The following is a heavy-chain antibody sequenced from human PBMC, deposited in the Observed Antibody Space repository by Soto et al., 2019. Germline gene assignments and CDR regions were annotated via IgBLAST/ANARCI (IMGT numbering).Heavy chain of an antibody. J-gene: IGHJ4*02. D-gene: IGHD3-10*01. V-gene: IGHV3-74*01. CDR1: GCSFSHYW. Sequence: AGGSLRLSCAASGCSFSHYWMHWVRQAPGKGLVWVSRISPDGRTTTYADSVKGRFTISRDNAKSTLYLQMNSLTVEDGAVYYCADSWLPTSYWGPGTLVTVSS. CDR3: ADSWLPTSY. CDR2: ISPDGRTT.